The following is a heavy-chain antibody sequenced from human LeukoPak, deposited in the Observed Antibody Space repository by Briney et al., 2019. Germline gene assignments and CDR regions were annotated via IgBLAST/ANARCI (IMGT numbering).Heavy chain of an antibody. J-gene: IGHJ4*02. CDR3: AKDSGSTRPWVFDY. CDR2: VSGSGGST. Sequence: PGGSLRLSCAASGFTFSSYAINWVRQAPGKGLEWVSAVSGSGGSTYYADSVKGRFTISRDNSKNTLYLQMNSLRAEDTAVYYCAKDSGSTRPWVFDYWGQGTLVTVSS. V-gene: IGHV3-23*01. D-gene: IGHD2-2*01. CDR1: GFTFSSYA.